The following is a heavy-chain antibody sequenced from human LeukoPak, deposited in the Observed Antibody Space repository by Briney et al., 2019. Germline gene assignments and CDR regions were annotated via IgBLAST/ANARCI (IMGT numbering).Heavy chain of an antibody. CDR1: GYSFISYW. CDR3: ARQKGSDAFDI. CDR2: IYPGDSDT. Sequence: GESLQISCKGSGYSFISYWLGWVRQMPGKGLELMGIIYPGDSDTRYSPSFQGQVTISADKSISTAYLQWSSLKASDTAMYYCARQKGSDAFDIWGQGTMVTVSS. V-gene: IGHV5-51*01. D-gene: IGHD1-26*01. J-gene: IGHJ3*02.